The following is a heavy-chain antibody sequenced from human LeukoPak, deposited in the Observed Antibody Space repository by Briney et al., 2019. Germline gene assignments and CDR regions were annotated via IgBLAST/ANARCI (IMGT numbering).Heavy chain of an antibody. J-gene: IGHJ4*02. CDR3: AKDWRSTYYFDY. V-gene: IGHV3-23*01. Sequence: PGGSLRLSCPASGFTFSSYAMSWVRQAPGKGLEWVSGISGSGGSTYYADAVKGRFTISRDNSKNTLYLQMNSLRAEDTAAYYCAKDWRSTYYFDYWGQGTLVTVSS. CDR2: ISGSGGST. CDR1: GFTFSSYA.